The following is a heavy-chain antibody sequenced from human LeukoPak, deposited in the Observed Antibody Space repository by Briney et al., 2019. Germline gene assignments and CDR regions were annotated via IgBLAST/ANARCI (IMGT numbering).Heavy chain of an antibody. Sequence: GGSLRLSCAESGFTFSSYGMHGVRQAPGKGLEGGAVIWYYANTKYSADSVKPRFTISRDNSKNTLYLQMNSLRDEDTAVYYCATNRGVSGTYYIDYRGQGTLVTVSS. J-gene: IGHJ4*02. CDR2: IWYYANTK. CDR3: ATNRGVSGTYYIDY. V-gene: IGHV3-30*02. D-gene: IGHD3-10*01. CDR1: GFTFSSYG.